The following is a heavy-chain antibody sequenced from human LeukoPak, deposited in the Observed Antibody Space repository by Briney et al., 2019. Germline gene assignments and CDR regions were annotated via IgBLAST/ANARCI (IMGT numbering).Heavy chain of an antibody. D-gene: IGHD2-8*01. V-gene: IGHV1-18*01. CDR2: ISAYNGNT. Sequence: ASVKVSCKASGYTFTNYGISWVRQAPGHGLEWMGWISAYNGNTYYAQKFQGRVTVTTDTSTSTAYMDLRSLRSDDTAVYYCARTNLDCKNGVCYDYWGQGTPVTVSS. CDR3: ARTNLDCKNGVCYDY. CDR1: GYTFTNYG. J-gene: IGHJ4*02.